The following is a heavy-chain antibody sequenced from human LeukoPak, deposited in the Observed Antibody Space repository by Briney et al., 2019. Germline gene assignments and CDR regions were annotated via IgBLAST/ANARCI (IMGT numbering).Heavy chain of an antibody. Sequence: GESLKISCKGSGYTFTSYWIGWVRQMPGKGLERMGIIYPGDSDTRYSPSFQGQVAISADKSISTAYLQWNSLKASDTAIYYCARRAAGSWWFDPWGQGTLVTVSS. CDR1: GYTFTSYW. D-gene: IGHD6-13*01. V-gene: IGHV5-51*01. J-gene: IGHJ5*02. CDR3: ARRAAGSWWFDP. CDR2: IYPGDSDT.